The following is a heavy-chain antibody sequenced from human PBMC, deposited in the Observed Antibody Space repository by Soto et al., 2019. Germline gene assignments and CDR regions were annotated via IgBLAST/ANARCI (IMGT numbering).Heavy chain of an antibody. D-gene: IGHD3-3*01. CDR1: GGSISSGPYS. Sequence: SETLSLTCSVSGGSISSGPYSWGWIRQPPGKGLEWIGTFHYSGRTYYSPSLESRVTISVDTSKNQFSLKLSSVTAADTAVYYCAREGGEGVVSYYFDYWGQGTLVTVS. V-gene: IGHV4-39*07. CDR2: FHYSGRT. CDR3: AREGGEGVVSYYFDY. J-gene: IGHJ4*02.